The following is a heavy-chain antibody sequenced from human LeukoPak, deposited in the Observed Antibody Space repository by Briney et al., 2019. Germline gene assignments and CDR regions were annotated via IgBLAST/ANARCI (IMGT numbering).Heavy chain of an antibody. J-gene: IGHJ5*02. CDR1: GGSISGSSSY. D-gene: IGHD1-26*01. CDR2: IHYTGTT. CDR3: ARGSPYAS. Sequence: SETLSLTCTVSGGSISGSSSYWGWIRQPPGKGLDYIGSIHYTGTTYYNPSLKSRVTLSVDTSQNQFSLKLTPVTAADTAVYYCARGSPYASWGQGTLVTVSS. V-gene: IGHV4-39*01.